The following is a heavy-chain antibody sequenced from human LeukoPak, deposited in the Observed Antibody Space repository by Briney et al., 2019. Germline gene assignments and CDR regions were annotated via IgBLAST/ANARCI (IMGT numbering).Heavy chain of an antibody. CDR3: ASWKEMATIGEDY. V-gene: IGHV1-69*13. CDR1: GCTFSSYA. J-gene: IGHJ4*02. Sequence: SVKVSCKASGCTFSSYAISWVRQAPGQGLEWMGGIIPIFGTANYAQKFQGRVTITADESTSTAYMELSSLRSEDTAVYYCASWKEMATIGEDYWGQGTLVTVSS. CDR2: IIPIFGTA. D-gene: IGHD5-24*01.